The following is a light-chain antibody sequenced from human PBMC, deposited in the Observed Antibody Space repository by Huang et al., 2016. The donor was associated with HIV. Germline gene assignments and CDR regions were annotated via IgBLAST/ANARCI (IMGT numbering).Light chain of an antibody. J-gene: IGKJ4*01. CDR2: DTS. CDR1: QSVSSY. Sequence: EIVLTQSPATLSLSPGATATLSCRASQSVSSYLAWYQQKPGQTPRLLIYDTSNRATGIPARVSGSGSGTDFTLTISSLEPEDFAVYYCQQRSNWPLTFGGGTKVEIK. V-gene: IGKV3-11*01. CDR3: QQRSNWPLT.